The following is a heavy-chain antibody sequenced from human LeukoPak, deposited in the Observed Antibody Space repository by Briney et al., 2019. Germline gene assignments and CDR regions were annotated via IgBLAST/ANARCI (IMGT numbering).Heavy chain of an antibody. CDR3: ARVAFPQGGSSYYFDY. Sequence: GRSLRLSCAASGFTFSSYAMRWVRQAPGKGLEWVAVISYDGSNKYYADSVKGRFTISRDNSKNTLYLQMNSLRAEDTAVYYCARVAFPQGGSSYYFDYWGQGTLVTVSS. CDR1: GFTFSSYA. D-gene: IGHD2-15*01. J-gene: IGHJ4*02. CDR2: ISYDGSNK. V-gene: IGHV3-30-3*01.